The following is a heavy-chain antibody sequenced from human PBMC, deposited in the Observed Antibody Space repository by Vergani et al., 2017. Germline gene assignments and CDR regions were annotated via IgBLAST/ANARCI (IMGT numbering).Heavy chain of an antibody. Sequence: QVQLVQSGAEVKKPGASVKVSCKASGYTFTSYAMHWVRQAPGQRLEWMGWINAGNGNTKYSQKFQGRVTITRDTSASTAYMELSSLRSEDTAVYDCARNGVTSIYYYYYMDVWGKGTTVTVSS. CDR2: INAGNGNT. CDR3: ARNGVTSIYYYYYMDV. J-gene: IGHJ6*03. V-gene: IGHV1-3*01. D-gene: IGHD4-23*01. CDR1: GYTFTSYA.